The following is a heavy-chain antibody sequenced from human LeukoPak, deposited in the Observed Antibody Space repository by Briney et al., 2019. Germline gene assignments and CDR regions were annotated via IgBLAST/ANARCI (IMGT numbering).Heavy chain of an antibody. CDR2: INEDGGAK. D-gene: IGHD4-17*01. Sequence: PGGSLRLSCAASGFTFSRYWMSWVRQAPGKGLGWVANINEDGGAKYYVDSVKGRFTISRDNAKNSQYLQMNSLRVEDTALYYCARAQTYGDSRLLLDYWGQGTLVTVSS. J-gene: IGHJ4*02. CDR1: GFTFSRYW. V-gene: IGHV3-7*03. CDR3: ARAQTYGDSRLLLDY.